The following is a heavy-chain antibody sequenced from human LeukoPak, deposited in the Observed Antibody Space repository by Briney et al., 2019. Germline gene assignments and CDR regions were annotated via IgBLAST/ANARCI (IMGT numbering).Heavy chain of an antibody. D-gene: IGHD6-19*01. Sequence: PSETLSLTCTVSGGSISSYYWSWIRQPPGKGLEWIGYIYYSGSTNYNPSLKSRVTISVDTSKNQFSLKLSSVTAADTAVYYCAIVKGSSGLFDYWGQGTLVTVSS. V-gene: IGHV4-59*01. CDR2: IYYSGST. CDR3: AIVKGSSGLFDY. CDR1: GGSISSYY. J-gene: IGHJ4*02.